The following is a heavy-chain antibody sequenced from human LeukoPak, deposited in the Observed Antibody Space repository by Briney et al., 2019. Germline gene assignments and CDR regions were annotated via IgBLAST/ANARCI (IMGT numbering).Heavy chain of an antibody. Sequence: SASLSLTCTVSGGSISSYYWSWIRQPPGKGLEWIGYIYYSGSTNYNPSLKSRVTISVDTSKNQFSLKLSSVTAADTAVYYCARDDYGDCFDYWGQGTLVTVSS. D-gene: IGHD4-17*01. J-gene: IGHJ4*02. CDR2: IYYSGST. CDR3: ARDDYGDCFDY. CDR1: GGSISSYY. V-gene: IGHV4-59*01.